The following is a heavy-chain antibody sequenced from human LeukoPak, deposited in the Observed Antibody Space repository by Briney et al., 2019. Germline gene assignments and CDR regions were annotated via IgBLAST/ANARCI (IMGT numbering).Heavy chain of an antibody. CDR1: GFIFSHYA. Sequence: GGSLRLSCEASGFIFSHYAMHWVRQAPDKGLDWVAVIYHARTIYAESVKGRFIISRDDSRNTLYLQMNSLKIEDTAVYFCARGALQARPDYWGQGTLITVSS. CDR2: IYHARTI. V-gene: IGHV3-33*01. D-gene: IGHD6-6*01. CDR3: ARGALQARPDY. J-gene: IGHJ4*02.